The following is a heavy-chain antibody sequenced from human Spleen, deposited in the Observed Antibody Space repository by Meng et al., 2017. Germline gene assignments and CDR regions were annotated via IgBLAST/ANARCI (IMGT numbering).Heavy chain of an antibody. D-gene: IGHD6-19*01. Sequence: QLQVQKSGPGLVKPSETLTLTCSVSDGSVSSSSYYWAWIRQPPGKGLEWIGTIYYSGNTYYNPSLKSRVTISLDTSKNQFSLKLNSVTAADTAVYYCARSNAVAALSWFDPWGQGTLVTVSS. V-gene: IGHV4-39*07. CDR3: ARSNAVAALSWFDP. J-gene: IGHJ5*02. CDR1: DGSVSSSSYY. CDR2: IYYSGNT.